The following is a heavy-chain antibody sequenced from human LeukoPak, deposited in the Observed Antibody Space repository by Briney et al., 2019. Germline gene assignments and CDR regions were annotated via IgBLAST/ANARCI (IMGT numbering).Heavy chain of an antibody. V-gene: IGHV3-7*01. CDR3: ARDVGSGAF. J-gene: IGHJ4*02. Sequence: GGSLRLSCAASGFTISSFWMSWVRQAPGKGLEWVANIKSDGSEKYYVDSVKGRFTISRDNAKNSLYLQMNSLRVEDTALYYCARDVGSGAFWGQGTLVTVSS. CDR2: IKSDGSEK. D-gene: IGHD6-19*01. CDR1: GFTISSFW.